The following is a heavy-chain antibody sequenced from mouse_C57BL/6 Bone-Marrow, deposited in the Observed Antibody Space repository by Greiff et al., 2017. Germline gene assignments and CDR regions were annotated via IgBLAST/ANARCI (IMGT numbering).Heavy chain of an antibody. CDR1: GSTFSDYG. J-gene: IGHJ2*01. CDR3: ATGFYF. CDR2: ISGGSSTI. Sequence: EVMLVESGGGLVKPGGSLKLSCAASGSTFSDYGMHWVRQAPEKGLEWVAYISGGSSTIYFADTVKGRFTISRDNSKNPLVLQMTSLGSEDTAMYYCATGFYFWGQGTTLTVSS. V-gene: IGHV5-17*01.